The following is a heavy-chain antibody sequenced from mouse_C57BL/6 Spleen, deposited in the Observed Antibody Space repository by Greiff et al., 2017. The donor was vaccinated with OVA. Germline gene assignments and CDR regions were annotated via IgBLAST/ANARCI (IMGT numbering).Heavy chain of an antibody. CDR3: ARPVYYYGSSPWFAY. D-gene: IGHD1-1*01. CDR2: INPSNGGT. Sequence: QVQLQQPGTELVKPGASVKLSCKASGYTFTSYWMHWVKQRPGQGLEWIGNINPSNGGTNFNEKFKSKATLTVDKSSSTAYMQLSSLTSEDSAVYYCARPVYYYGSSPWFAYWGQGTLVTVSA. J-gene: IGHJ3*01. CDR1: GYTFTSYW. V-gene: IGHV1-53*01.